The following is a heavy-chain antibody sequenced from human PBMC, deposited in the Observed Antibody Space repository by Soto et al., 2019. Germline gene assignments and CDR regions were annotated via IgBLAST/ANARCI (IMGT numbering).Heavy chain of an antibody. Sequence: ASVKVSCKASGYTFTSYAMHWVRQAPGQRLEWMGWINAGNGNTKYSQKFQGRVTITRDTSASTAYMELSSLRSEDTAVYYCARDPYFIVYQLLYGAFLISCPALIVSV. CDR1: GYTFTSYA. CDR2: INAGNGNT. CDR3: ARDPYFIVYQLLYGAFLI. V-gene: IGHV1-3*01. D-gene: IGHD2-2*02. J-gene: IGHJ3*02.